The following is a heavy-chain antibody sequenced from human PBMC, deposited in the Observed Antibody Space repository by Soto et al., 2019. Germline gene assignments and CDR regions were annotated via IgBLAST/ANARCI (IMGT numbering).Heavy chain of an antibody. V-gene: IGHV1-2*02. J-gene: IGHJ6*02. CDR1: GYTFTGYY. CDR2: INPNSGGT. D-gene: IGHD2-21*02. CDR3: ARAGAYCGGDCYLPLYYYYYYGMDV. Sequence: ASVKVSCKASGYTFTGYYMHWVRQAPGQGLEWMGWINPNSGGTNYAQKFQGRVTMTRDTSISTAYMEPSRLRSDDTAVYYCARAGAYCGGDCYLPLYYYYYYGMDVWGQGTTVTVSS.